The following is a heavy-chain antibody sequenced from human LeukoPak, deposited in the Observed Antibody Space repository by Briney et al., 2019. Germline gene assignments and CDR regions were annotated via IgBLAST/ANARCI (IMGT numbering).Heavy chain of an antibody. CDR1: GYTFTGYY. V-gene: IGHV1-2*04. Sequence: GASVKVSCKASGYTFTGYYMHWVRQAPGQGLEWVGWINPNSGGTNYAQKFQGWVTMTRDTSISTAYMELSRLRSDDTAVYYCAGDPVGGIYRFPLGGRDVGGQGTTATVPS. CDR3: AGDPVGGIYRFPLGGRDV. J-gene: IGHJ6*02. CDR2: INPNSGGT. D-gene: IGHD3-16*02.